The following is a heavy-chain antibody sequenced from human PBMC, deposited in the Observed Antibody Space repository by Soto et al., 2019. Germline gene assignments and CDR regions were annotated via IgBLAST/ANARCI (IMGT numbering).Heavy chain of an antibody. Sequence: SETLSLTCAVYGGSFSGYYWSWIRQPPGKGLEWIGEINHSGSTNYNPSLKSRVTISVDTSKNQFSLKLSSVTVADTAVYYCARGPRYSGYDSKTFEFWGQGTLVTVSS. CDR3: ARGPRYSGYDSKTFEF. J-gene: IGHJ4*02. D-gene: IGHD5-12*01. V-gene: IGHV4-34*01. CDR1: GGSFSGYY. CDR2: INHSGST.